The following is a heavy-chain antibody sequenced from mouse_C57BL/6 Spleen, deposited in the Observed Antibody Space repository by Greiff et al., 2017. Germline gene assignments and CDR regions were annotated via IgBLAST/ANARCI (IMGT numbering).Heavy chain of an antibody. CDR1: GYSITSDY. CDR3: ARYPSHYYGSSLGYCDV. D-gene: IGHD1-1*01. V-gene: IGHV3-8*01. J-gene: IGHJ1*03. CDR2: ISYSGST. Sequence: EVKVEESGPGLAKPSQTLSLTCSVTGYSITSDYWNWIRKFPGNKLEYMGYISYSGSTYYNPSLKSRISITRDTAKNQYYLQLNSVTTEDTATYCCARYPSHYYGSSLGYCDVWGTGTTVTVSS.